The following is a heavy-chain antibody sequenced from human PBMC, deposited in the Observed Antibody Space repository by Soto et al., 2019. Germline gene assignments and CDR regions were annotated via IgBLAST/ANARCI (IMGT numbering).Heavy chain of an antibody. J-gene: IGHJ4*02. CDR3: ARAAPEGGSYYTFDY. CDR2: IDWDDDK. CDR1: GVSPSTSGMC. D-gene: IGHD1-26*01. V-gene: IGHV2-70*11. Sequence: SGPTLVNPTQTLTLTCTFSGVSPSTSGMCVSWIRQPPGKALEWLARIDWDDDKYYSTSLKTRLTISKDTSKNQVVLTMTNMDPVDTATYYCARAAPEGGSYYTFDYWGQGTLVTVSS.